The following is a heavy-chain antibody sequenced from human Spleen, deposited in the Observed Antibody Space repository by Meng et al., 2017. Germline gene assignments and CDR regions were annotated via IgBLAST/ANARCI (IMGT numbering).Heavy chain of an antibody. CDR3: ARVSLDYDFWSGYSDIPYYYYGMDV. CDR1: GYSISSGYY. J-gene: IGHJ6*02. Sequence: SETLSLTCTVSGYSISSGYYWGWIRQPPGKGLEWIGSIYHSGSTYYNPSLKSRVTISVDTSKNQFSLKLSSVTAADTAVYYCARVSLDYDFWSGYSDIPYYYYGMDVWGQGTTVTVSS. V-gene: IGHV4-38-2*02. CDR2: IYHSGST. D-gene: IGHD3-3*01.